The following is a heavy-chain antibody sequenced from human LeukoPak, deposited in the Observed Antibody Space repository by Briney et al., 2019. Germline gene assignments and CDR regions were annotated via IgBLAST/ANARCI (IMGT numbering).Heavy chain of an antibody. CDR1: GYTFTGYY. D-gene: IGHD5-18*01. V-gene: IGHV1-18*04. Sequence: ASVKVSCKASGYTFTGYYMHWVRQAPGQGLEWMGWISAYNGNTNYAQKLQGRVTMTTDTSTSTAYMELTSLRSDDTAVYYCARDRRYNYPDAFDIWGQGTMVTVSS. J-gene: IGHJ3*02. CDR3: ARDRRYNYPDAFDI. CDR2: ISAYNGNT.